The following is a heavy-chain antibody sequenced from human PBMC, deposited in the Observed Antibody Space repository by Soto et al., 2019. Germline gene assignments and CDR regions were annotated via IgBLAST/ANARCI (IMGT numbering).Heavy chain of an antibody. J-gene: IGHJ4*02. CDR1: GYTFTSYD. Sequence: QVQLVQSGAEVKKPGASVKVSCKASGYTFTSYDINWVRQATGQGLEWMGWMNPNSGNTGYAQTFQGRVTMTRNTSISTAYMELSSLRSGDTAVYYCARGLRVRYCSGGSCYSYYFDYWGQGTLVTVSS. D-gene: IGHD2-15*01. CDR2: MNPNSGNT. V-gene: IGHV1-8*01. CDR3: ARGLRVRYCSGGSCYSYYFDY.